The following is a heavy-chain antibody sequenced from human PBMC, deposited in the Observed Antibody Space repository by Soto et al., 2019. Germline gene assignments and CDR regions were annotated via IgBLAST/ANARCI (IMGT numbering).Heavy chain of an antibody. CDR3: AKDLAGCSYGTDFDY. D-gene: IGHD5-18*01. CDR1: GGSISSSSYY. J-gene: IGHJ4*02. V-gene: IGHV4-39*02. Sequence: SETLSLTCTVSGGSISSSSYYWGWIRQLPGKGLVWIGSIFYSGSTYYNPSPRSRVTIYIDSSKNQFSLKLSSVTAADTAVYYCAKDLAGCSYGTDFDYWGQGTLVTVSS. CDR2: IFYSGST.